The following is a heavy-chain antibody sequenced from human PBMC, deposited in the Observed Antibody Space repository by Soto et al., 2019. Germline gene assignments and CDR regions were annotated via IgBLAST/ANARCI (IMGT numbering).Heavy chain of an antibody. CDR2: IYYSGST. V-gene: IGHV4-31*01. Sequence: QVQLQESGPGLVKPSQTLSLTCTVSGGSISSGGYYWSWIRQHPGKGLEWIGYIYYSGSTYYYPSLKSLVTIAVDTSKNQFSLKLSSVAAADTAVYYCAGIYRGRPGGTFRYWGQGTLVNVSS. CDR3: AGIYRGRPGGTFRY. J-gene: IGHJ4*02. D-gene: IGHD1-26*01. CDR1: GGSISSGGYY.